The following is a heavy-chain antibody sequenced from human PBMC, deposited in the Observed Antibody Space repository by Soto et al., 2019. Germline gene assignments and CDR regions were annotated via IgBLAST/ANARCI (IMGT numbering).Heavy chain of an antibody. V-gene: IGHV3-23*01. D-gene: IGHD2-2*01. J-gene: IGHJ4*02. CDR1: GFTFRNSP. CDR3: AKGGLLPRANRWF. Sequence: PGGSLRLSCAASGFTFRNSPMTWVRQAPGKGLDWVSTISASGVDTYYPDSVKGRVTISRDNSKNTLYLQINSLRAEDTAVYYCAKGGLLPRANRWFWGQGTLVTVSS. CDR2: ISASGVDT.